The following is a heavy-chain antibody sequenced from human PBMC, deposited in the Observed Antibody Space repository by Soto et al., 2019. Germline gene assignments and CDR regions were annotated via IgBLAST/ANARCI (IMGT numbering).Heavy chain of an antibody. CDR2: IWCGGSSK. Sequence: GGSLRLSCAASGFTFGSYGMRWVRQAPGKGLEWVAVIWCGGSSKYYADSVKGRFTISRDNSKNTLYLQMNSLRAEDTAVYYCAKRGTTVWGKGTTVTVSS. CDR1: GFTFGSYG. J-gene: IGHJ6*04. D-gene: IGHD4-17*01. CDR3: AKRGTTV. V-gene: IGHV3-33*06.